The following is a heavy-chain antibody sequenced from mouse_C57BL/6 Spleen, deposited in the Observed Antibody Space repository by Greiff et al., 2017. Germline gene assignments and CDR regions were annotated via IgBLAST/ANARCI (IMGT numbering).Heavy chain of an antibody. D-gene: IGHD4-1*01. J-gene: IGHJ1*03. CDR2: ITPNNGGT. CDR1: GYTFTDYY. V-gene: IGHV1-26*01. Sequence: VQLQQSGPELVKPGASVKISCKASGYTFTDYYMNWVKQSHGKSLEWIGDITPNNGGTSYNQKVKGKATLTVDKSSSTAYRGLRSLTSEDSAVYYCARGVGRRGYFDVWGTGTTVTVSS. CDR3: ARGVGRRGYFDV.